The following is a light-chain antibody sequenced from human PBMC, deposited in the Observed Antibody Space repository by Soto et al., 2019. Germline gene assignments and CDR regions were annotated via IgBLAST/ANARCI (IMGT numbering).Light chain of an antibody. V-gene: IGLV2-8*01. CDR3: TAYVGSNNYWG. CDR2: EVS. CDR1: SSDVGGYNY. Sequence: QSALTQPPSASGSPGQSVTISCTGTSSDVGGYNYVTWYQQHPGKAPKLLICEVSKRPSGVSDRFSGSKSGNTASLTVSGFQPEEGVDYYSTAYVGSNNYWGFGEGPRLTAL. J-gene: IGLJ3*02.